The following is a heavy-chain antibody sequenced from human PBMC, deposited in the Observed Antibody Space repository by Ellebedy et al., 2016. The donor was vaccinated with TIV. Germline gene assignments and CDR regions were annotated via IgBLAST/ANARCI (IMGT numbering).Heavy chain of an antibody. D-gene: IGHD4-23*01. CDR1: GLTFSSHA. CDR2: ITESGGNT. Sequence: PGGSLRLSCAASGLTFSSHAMSWVRQAPGKGLEWVSSITESGGNTYYADSVKGRFTISSDNSKNTLYLQMNSLRAEDTAVYYCARDPVGVGPAFDIWGKGTMVTVSS. CDR3: ARDPVGVGPAFDI. J-gene: IGHJ3*02. V-gene: IGHV3-23*01.